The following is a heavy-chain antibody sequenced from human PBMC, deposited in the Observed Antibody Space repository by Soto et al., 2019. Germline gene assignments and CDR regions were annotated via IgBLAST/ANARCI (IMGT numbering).Heavy chain of an antibody. V-gene: IGHV4-59*01. CDR1: GGSISSYY. CDR2: IYYSGST. D-gene: IGHD2-15*01. CDR3: ARGRSTLGYCSGGSCYPREPFDP. J-gene: IGHJ5*02. Sequence: SETLSLTCTVSGGSISSYYWSWIRQPPGKGLEWIGYIYYSGSTNYNPSLKSRVTISVDTSKNQFSLKLSSVTAADTAVYYCARGRSTLGYCSGGSCYPREPFDPWGQGTLVTVSS.